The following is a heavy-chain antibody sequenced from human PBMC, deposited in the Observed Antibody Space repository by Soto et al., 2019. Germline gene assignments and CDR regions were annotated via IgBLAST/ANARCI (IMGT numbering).Heavy chain of an antibody. CDR3: VKDHLGTDGNVLEPFDP. J-gene: IGHJ5*02. V-gene: IGHV6-1*01. Sequence: SQTLSLTCAISGDSVSSNSATWNWIRQSPSRGRQWLGRTYYMGKCYNDYAISVKTPITIKPATSKNPFSLQLCSVMPGVTAVDYGVKDHLGTDGNVLEPFDPWGQGTLVTVSS. CDR1: GDSVSSNSAT. CDR2: TYYMGKCYN. D-gene: IGHD1-1*01.